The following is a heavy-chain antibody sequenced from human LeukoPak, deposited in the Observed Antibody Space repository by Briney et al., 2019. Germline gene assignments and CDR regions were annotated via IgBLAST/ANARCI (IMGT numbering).Heavy chain of an antibody. CDR3: ARGSKHIVVVTAIPGTEYFQH. D-gene: IGHD2-21*02. CDR1: GYAFTSYY. V-gene: IGHV1-46*01. J-gene: IGHJ1*01. Sequence: GGSLKVSCKASGYAFTSYYMHWVRQAPGQGLEWMGIIIAAGGSTSYAQKFQGRVTMTRDTSTSTVYMELSSLRSEDTAVYYCARGSKHIVVVTAIPGTEYFQHWGQGTLVTVSS. CDR2: IIAAGGST.